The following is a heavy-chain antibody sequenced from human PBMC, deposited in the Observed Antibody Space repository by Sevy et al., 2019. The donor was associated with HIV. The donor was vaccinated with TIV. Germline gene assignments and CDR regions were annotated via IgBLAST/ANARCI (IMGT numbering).Heavy chain of an antibody. Sequence: GGSLRLSCAASGLTFSSHAMSWVRQPPGRGLEWVSAISGSGETTSYADSGKGRFTISRDNSKNTLYLLMNGLRADDTAVYFCAKDSMLHLWRDYFDSWGQGTLVTVSS. CDR2: ISGSGETT. D-gene: IGHD2-2*01. CDR1: GLTFSSHA. CDR3: AKDSMLHLWRDYFDS. V-gene: IGHV3-23*01. J-gene: IGHJ4*02.